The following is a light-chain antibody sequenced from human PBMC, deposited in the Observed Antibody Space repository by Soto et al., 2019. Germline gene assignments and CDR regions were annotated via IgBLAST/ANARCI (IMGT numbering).Light chain of an antibody. J-gene: IGKJ5*01. Sequence: DIVMSQSPLSLPVTPGESSSISCRSSQSLLHSNGYNYLDWYLQKPGQSPQLLIYLGSSRASGVPDRFSGSGSGTDFTLKISRVEADDVGVYYCMQALQTPITFGQGTRLEI. CDR3: MQALQTPIT. V-gene: IGKV2-28*01. CDR1: QSLLHSNGYNY. CDR2: LGS.